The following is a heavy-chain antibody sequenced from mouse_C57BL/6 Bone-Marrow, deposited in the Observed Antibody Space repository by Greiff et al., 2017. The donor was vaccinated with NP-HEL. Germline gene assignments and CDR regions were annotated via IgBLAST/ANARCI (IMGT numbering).Heavy chain of an antibody. J-gene: IGHJ2*01. Sequence: QVQLQQPGAELVRPGTSVKLSCKASGYTFTSYWMHWVKQRPGQGLEWIGVIDPSDSYTNYNQKFKGKATLTVDTSSSTAYMQLSSLTSEDSAVYYCARAREYDGDYWGQGTTLTVSS. CDR1: GYTFTSYW. CDR3: ARAREYDGDY. V-gene: IGHV1-59*01. CDR2: IDPSDSYT. D-gene: IGHD2-14*01.